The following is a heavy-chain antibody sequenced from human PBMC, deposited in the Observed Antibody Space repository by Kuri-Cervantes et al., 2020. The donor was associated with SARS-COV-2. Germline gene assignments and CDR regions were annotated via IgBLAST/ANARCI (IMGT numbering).Heavy chain of an antibody. Sequence: LRLSCTVSGGSINGGGYSWSWIRQPAGKGLEWIGRIYTSGSTNYNPSLKSRVTISVDTSKNQFSLKLSSVTAADTAVYYCARERSGGLPFGYYYYGMDVWGQGTTVTVSS. V-gene: IGHV4-61*02. J-gene: IGHJ6*02. D-gene: IGHD3-10*01. CDR1: GGSINGGGYS. CDR3: ARERSGGLPFGYYYYGMDV. CDR2: IYTSGST.